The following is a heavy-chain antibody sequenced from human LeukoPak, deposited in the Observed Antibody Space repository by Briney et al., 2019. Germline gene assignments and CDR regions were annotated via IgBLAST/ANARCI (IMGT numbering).Heavy chain of an antibody. D-gene: IGHD1-7*01. CDR2: ISAYNGNT. CDR3: ASSERLELRGDY. V-gene: IGHV1-18*01. J-gene: IGHJ4*02. Sequence: ASVKVSCKASGYTFTSYGISWVRQAPGQGLEWMGWISAYNGNTNYAQKLQGRVTMTTDTSTSTAYMELRSLRSEDTAVYYCASSERLELRGDYWGQGTLVTVSS. CDR1: GYTFTSYG.